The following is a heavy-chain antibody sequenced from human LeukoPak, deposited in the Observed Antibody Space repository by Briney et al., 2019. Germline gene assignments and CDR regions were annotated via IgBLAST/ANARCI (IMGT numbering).Heavy chain of an antibody. V-gene: IGHV4-39*07. D-gene: IGHD3-16*01. CDR1: GRYISSDNYQ. J-gene: IGHJ4*02. Sequence: SETLSLTCTVSGRYISSDNYQWSWIRQPPGKGLEWIGSIYYSGSTYYNPSLKSRVTISVDTSKNQFSLKLSSVTAADTAVYYCARGLGGPFYFDYWGQGTLVTVSS. CDR3: ARGLGGPFYFDY. CDR2: IYYSGST.